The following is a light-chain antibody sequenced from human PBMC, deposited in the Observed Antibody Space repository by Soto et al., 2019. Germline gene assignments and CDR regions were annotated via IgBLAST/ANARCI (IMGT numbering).Light chain of an antibody. V-gene: IGKV3-15*01. J-gene: IGKJ5*01. CDR3: QQYTNWPYT. CDR1: QSVSSN. CDR2: AAS. Sequence: EIARTQNPATLSVSHGERGTLSCRASQSVSSNLAWYQQKPGQAPRLLIYAASARATGIPARFSGSGSGTDFTLTISSLQSEDFAVYYCQQYTNWPYTLGQGTRLEIK.